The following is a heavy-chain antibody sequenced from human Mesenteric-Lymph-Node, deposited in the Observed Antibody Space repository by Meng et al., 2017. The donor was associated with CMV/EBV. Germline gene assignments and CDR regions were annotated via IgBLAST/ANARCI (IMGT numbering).Heavy chain of an antibody. V-gene: IGHV3-23*01. Sequence: GGSLRLSCAASGFTFSSYVMSWVRQAPGKGLEWVSSISGSDGSTYYANSVKGRFTVSRDNSKNTLYLQMNSLRAEDTALYYCAKDNRFDSSGYYHPYFDYWGQGTLVTVSS. CDR2: ISGSDGST. CDR3: AKDNRFDSSGYYHPYFDY. D-gene: IGHD3-22*01. CDR1: GFTFSSYV. J-gene: IGHJ4*02.